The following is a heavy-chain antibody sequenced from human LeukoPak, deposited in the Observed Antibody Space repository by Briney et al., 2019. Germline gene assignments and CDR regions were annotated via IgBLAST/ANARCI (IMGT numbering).Heavy chain of an antibody. V-gene: IGHV3-30*18. D-gene: IGHD5-12*01. Sequence: GGSLRLSCAASGFTFSSYGMHWVRQAPGKGLEWVAVISYDGSDKYHADSVKGRFTISRDNSKNTLYLQMNSLRAEDTAVYYCVKVSVAKGPFDYWGQGTLVTVSS. CDR1: GFTFSSYG. J-gene: IGHJ4*02. CDR2: ISYDGSDK. CDR3: VKVSVAKGPFDY.